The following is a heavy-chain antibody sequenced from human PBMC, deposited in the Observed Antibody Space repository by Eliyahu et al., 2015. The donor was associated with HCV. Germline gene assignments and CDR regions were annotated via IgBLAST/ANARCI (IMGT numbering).Heavy chain of an antibody. CDR1: GGSXTTYY. CDR2: IHYSGST. V-gene: IGHV4-59*01. D-gene: IGHD6-19*01. Sequence: QVQLQESGPGLVKPSETLSLTCTVXGGSXTTYYWSWIRQPPGKGLEWIGYIHYSGSTNYNPSLKSRVTISLDTSKNQFSLKLTSITVADTAIYYCASGGGGIAVAGTGGWFDPWGQGTLVTVSS. J-gene: IGHJ5*02. CDR3: ASGGGGIAVAGTGGWFDP.